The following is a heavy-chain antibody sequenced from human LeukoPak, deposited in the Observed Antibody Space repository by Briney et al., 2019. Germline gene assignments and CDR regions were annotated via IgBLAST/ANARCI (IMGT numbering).Heavy chain of an antibody. V-gene: IGHV3-74*01. Sequence: PGGSLRLSCAASGLTFSNFWMHWVRQTPEKGLVWVSRINPDGSDTIYADSVKGRFTISRDNAKNTLYLHMNSLRVEDTAVYYCAGSPNTVATTDYWGQGTLVTVSS. CDR2: INPDGSDT. D-gene: IGHD4-17*01. CDR1: GLTFSNFW. J-gene: IGHJ4*02. CDR3: AGSPNTVATTDY.